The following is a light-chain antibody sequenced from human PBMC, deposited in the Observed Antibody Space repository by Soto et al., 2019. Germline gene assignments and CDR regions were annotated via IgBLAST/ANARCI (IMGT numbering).Light chain of an antibody. V-gene: IGLV2-8*01. CDR2: EVS. CDR1: SSDVGGYNY. J-gene: IGLJ1*01. CDR3: SSYAGSNNFV. Sequence: QSVLPQPPSASGSPGQSVTISCTGTSSDVGGYNYVSWYQQHPGKAPKLMIYEVSKRPSGVPDRFSGSKSGNTASLTVSGLQAEDEADYFCSSYAGSNNFVFGPGTQVTVL.